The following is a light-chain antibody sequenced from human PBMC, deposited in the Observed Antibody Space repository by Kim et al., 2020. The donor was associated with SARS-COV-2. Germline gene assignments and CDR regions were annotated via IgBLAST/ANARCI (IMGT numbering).Light chain of an antibody. J-gene: IGLJ1*01. CDR2: GRN. CDR3: KSRDRMGSQYV. CDR1: SLSIYF. V-gene: IGLV3-19*01. Sequence: SSELTQDPAVSVALGQTVRITCHGDSLSIYFATWYQQKPGQAPVLVIYGRNNRPTGIPDRFSGSSSGNTASLTITGTQAEDEATYYCKSRDRMGSQYVFG.